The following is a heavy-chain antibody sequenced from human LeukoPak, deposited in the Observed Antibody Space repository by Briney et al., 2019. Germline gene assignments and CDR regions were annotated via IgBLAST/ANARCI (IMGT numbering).Heavy chain of an antibody. J-gene: IGHJ4*02. Sequence: PGGSLRLSCAASGFTFSSHAMSWVRQAPGKGLGWVSVIYSGGSTYYADSVKGRFTISRDNSKNTLYLQMNSLRAEDTAVYYCARRDIWFGVNNGIDYWGQGTLVPVSS. V-gene: IGHV3-66*04. CDR3: ARRDIWFGVNNGIDY. D-gene: IGHD3-10*01. CDR1: GFTFSSHA. CDR2: IYSGGST.